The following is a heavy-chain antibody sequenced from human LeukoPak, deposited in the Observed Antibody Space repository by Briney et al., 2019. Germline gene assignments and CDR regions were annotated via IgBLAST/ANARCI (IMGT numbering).Heavy chain of an antibody. CDR2: INHSGST. D-gene: IGHD6-13*01. CDR3: ARGRMIAAANLDP. Sequence: SETLSLTCAVYGGSFSGYYWSWVRQPPGKGLEWIGEINHSGSTNYNPSLKSRVTISVDTSKNQFSLKLSSVTAADTAVYYCARGRMIAAANLDPWGQGTLVTVFS. J-gene: IGHJ5*02. V-gene: IGHV4-34*01. CDR1: GGSFSGYY.